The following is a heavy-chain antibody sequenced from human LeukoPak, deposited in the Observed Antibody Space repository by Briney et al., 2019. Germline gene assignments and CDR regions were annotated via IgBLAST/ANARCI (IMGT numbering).Heavy chain of an antibody. J-gene: IGHJ6*02. D-gene: IGHD2-15*01. V-gene: IGHV3-21*01. Sequence: GGSLRLSCAASGFTFSSYSMNWVRQAPGKGLEWVSSISSSSSYIYYADSVKGRFTISRDNAKNSLYLQMNSLRAEDTAVYYCARLPIVVVVAATDIDSMDVWGQGTTVTVSS. CDR1: GFTFSSYS. CDR2: ISSSSSYI. CDR3: ARLPIVVVVAATDIDSMDV.